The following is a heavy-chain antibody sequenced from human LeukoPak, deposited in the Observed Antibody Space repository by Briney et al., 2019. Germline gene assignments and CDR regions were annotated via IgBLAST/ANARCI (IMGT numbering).Heavy chain of an antibody. J-gene: IGHJ4*02. D-gene: IGHD3-3*01. Sequence: PSETLSLTCAVYGVSFSGYYWSWIRQPPGKGLEWIGEINHSGSTNYNPSLKSRVTISVDTSKTQFSLKLSSVTAADTAVYYCARGRYYDFWSGYFPRAHFDYWGQGTLVTVSS. V-gene: IGHV4-34*01. CDR3: ARGRYYDFWSGYFPRAHFDY. CDR1: GVSFSGYY. CDR2: INHSGST.